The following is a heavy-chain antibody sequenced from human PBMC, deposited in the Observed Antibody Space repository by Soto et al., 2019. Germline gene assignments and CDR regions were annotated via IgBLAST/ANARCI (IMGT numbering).Heavy chain of an antibody. V-gene: IGHV3-7*04. J-gene: IGHJ4*02. CDR3: ATDLNWEQY. CDR2: IKPDGSER. Sequence: EVQLVESGGGLVQPGGSLRLSCAASGFTFGTYWMTWVRLAPGKGLECVGNIKPDGSERYYVDSVKGRFTISRDNAKNSLYLHMNSLRAEDTAVYYCATDLNWEQYWGQGTLVTVSS. D-gene: IGHD7-27*01. CDR1: GFTFGTYW.